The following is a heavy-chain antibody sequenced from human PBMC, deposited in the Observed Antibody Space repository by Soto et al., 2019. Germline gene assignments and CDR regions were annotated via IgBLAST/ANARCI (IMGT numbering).Heavy chain of an antibody. CDR1: GFTSSSYE. Sequence: GGSLRLSCAASGFTSSSYEMNWVRQAPGKGLEWVSYISSSGSTIYYADSVKGRFTISRDNAKNSLYLQMNSLRAEDTAVYYCAREGGGGYYYYGMDVWGQGTTVTVSS. V-gene: IGHV3-48*03. CDR2: ISSSGSTI. CDR3: AREGGGGYYYYGMDV. J-gene: IGHJ6*02. D-gene: IGHD3-16*01.